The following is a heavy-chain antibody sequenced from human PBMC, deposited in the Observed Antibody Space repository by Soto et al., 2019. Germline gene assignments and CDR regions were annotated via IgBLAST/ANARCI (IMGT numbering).Heavy chain of an antibody. CDR2: IYYSGST. D-gene: IGHD3-22*01. Sequence: SETLSLTCTVSGGSISSYYWSWIRQPPGKGLEWIGYIYYSGSTNYNPSLKSRVTISVDTSKNQFSLKLSSVTAADTAVYYCARGLGYDSSGYYLDFDYWGQGTLVTVS. J-gene: IGHJ4*02. CDR3: ARGLGYDSSGYYLDFDY. V-gene: IGHV4-59*01. CDR1: GGSISSYY.